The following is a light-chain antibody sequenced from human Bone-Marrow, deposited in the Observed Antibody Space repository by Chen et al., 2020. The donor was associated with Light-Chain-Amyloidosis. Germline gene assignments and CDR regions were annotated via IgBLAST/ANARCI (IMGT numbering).Light chain of an antibody. CDR3: LLFYSGAWV. CDR1: TGAVTSTHY. V-gene: IGLV7-43*01. CDR2: TTN. Sequence: QTVVTQEPSLTVSPGGTVTLTCASSTGAVTSTHYSNWFQQKPGQAPRALIYTTNNKHSWTPARFSGSLLGGKAALTLSGVQPEDEAEYYCLLFYSGAWVFGGGTKLTVL. J-gene: IGLJ3*02.